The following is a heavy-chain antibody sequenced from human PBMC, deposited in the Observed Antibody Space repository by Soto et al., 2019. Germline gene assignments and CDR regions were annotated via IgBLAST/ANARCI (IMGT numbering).Heavy chain of an antibody. CDR1: GFSLSSSGVG. V-gene: IGHV2-5*02. J-gene: IGHJ5*01. Sequence: QITLKESGPTLVKPTQTLTLTCTFSGFSLSSSGVGVGWIRQPPGKALAWLAVSYWDDDRRYSPSLKSRLTITKDTSKNQVVLTMTNMGPVDTATYYCVRTYYDFWSGSPSNSWFDFWGQGTLVTVSS. CDR2: SYWDDDR. CDR3: VRTYYDFWSGSPSNSWFDF. D-gene: IGHD3-3*01.